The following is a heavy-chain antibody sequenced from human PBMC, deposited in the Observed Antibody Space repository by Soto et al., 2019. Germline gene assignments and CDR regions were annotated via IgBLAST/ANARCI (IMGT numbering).Heavy chain of an antibody. D-gene: IGHD2-2*02. J-gene: IGHJ6*03. V-gene: IGHV3-23*01. CDR2: ISGSGGST. CDR1: GFTFSSYA. Sequence: TGGSLRLSCAASGFTFSSYAMSWVRQAPGKGLEWVSAISGSGGSTYYADSVKGRFTISRDNSKNTLYLQMNSLRAEDTAVYYCAKGPTIQANYYMDVWGKGTTVTVSS. CDR3: AKGPTIQANYYMDV.